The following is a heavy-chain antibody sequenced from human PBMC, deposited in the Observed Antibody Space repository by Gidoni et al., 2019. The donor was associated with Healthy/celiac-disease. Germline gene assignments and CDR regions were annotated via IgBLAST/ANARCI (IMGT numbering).Heavy chain of an antibody. CDR3: ARHPSAWELRWGAFDI. CDR1: GYSFTSYW. V-gene: IGHV5-51*01. Sequence: EVQLVQSGAEVKKPGESLKISCKGSGYSFTSYWIGWVRQMPGKGLEWMGIIYPGDSDTRYSPSFQDQVTISADKSISTAYLQWSSLKASDTAMYYCARHPSAWELRWGAFDIWGQGTMVTVSS. D-gene: IGHD1-26*01. CDR2: IYPGDSDT. J-gene: IGHJ3*02.